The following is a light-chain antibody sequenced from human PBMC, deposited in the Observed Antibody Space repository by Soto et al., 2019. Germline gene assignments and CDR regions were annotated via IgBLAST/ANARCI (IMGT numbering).Light chain of an antibody. CDR3: QQYDNGWT. V-gene: IGKV1-5*03. Sequence: DIQMTQSPSTLSASVGDRVTITCRATQSISSWLAWYQQKPGKAPKLLIYKASTLESGVPSRFSGSGSGTEFTLTISSLQPDDFATYYCQQYDNGWTFGQGTKAEIK. CDR1: QSISSW. J-gene: IGKJ1*01. CDR2: KAS.